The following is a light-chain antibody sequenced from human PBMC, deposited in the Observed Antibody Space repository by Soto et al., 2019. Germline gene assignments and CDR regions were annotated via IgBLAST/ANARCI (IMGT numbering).Light chain of an antibody. V-gene: IGKV4-1*01. J-gene: IGKJ2*01. CDR3: QQYYSTPYT. CDR1: RSVLYSSNTKNY. CDR2: WAS. Sequence: DLVMTQSPDSLAVSLGERATINCKSSRSVLYSSNTKNYLAWYQQKPGQTPRLLIYWASTRESGVPDRFSGSGSGTDFTLTIRSLQAEDVAVYYCQQYYSTPYTFGQGTKLEIK.